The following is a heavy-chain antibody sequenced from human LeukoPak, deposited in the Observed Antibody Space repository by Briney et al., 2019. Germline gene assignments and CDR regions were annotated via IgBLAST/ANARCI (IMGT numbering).Heavy chain of an antibody. CDR1: GYTFTSYA. CDR2: INAGNGNT. V-gene: IGHV1-3*01. CDR3: ARVSDLAAAGRGNYFDY. Sequence: GASVKVSCKASGYTFTSYAMHWVRQAPGQRLEWMGWINAGNGNTKYSQKFQGRVTMTTDTSTSTAYMELRSLRSDDTAVYYCARVSDLAAAGRGNYFDYWGQGTLVTVSS. D-gene: IGHD6-13*01. J-gene: IGHJ4*02.